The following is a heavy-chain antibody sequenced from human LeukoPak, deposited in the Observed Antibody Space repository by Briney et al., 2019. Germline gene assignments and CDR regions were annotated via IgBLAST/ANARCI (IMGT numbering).Heavy chain of an antibody. V-gene: IGHV7-4-1*02. CDR2: INTNTGNP. CDR1: GYTFTSYA. Sequence: ASVKVSCKASGYTFTSYAMNWVRQAPGQGLEWMGWINTNTGNPTYAQGFTGRFVFSLDTSVSTAYLQISSLKAEDTAVYCCARDPLEMATTPFDYWGQGTLVTVSS. CDR3: ARDPLEMATTPFDY. D-gene: IGHD5-24*01. J-gene: IGHJ4*02.